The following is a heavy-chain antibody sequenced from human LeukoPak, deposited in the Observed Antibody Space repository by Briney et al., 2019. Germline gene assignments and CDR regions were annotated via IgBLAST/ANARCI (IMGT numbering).Heavy chain of an antibody. CDR1: GCTFTGYY. J-gene: IGHJ5*02. Sequence: ASVKVSCKASGCTFTGYYMHWVRQAPGQGLEWMGWINPNSGGTNYAQKFQGRVTMTRDTSISTAYMELSRLRSDDTAVYYCARDSTGDQDWFDPWGQGTLVTVSS. D-gene: IGHD7-27*01. CDR2: INPNSGGT. CDR3: ARDSTGDQDWFDP. V-gene: IGHV1-2*02.